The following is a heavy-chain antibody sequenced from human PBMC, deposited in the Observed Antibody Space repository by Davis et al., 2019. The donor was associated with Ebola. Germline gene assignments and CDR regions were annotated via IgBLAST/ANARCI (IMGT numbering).Heavy chain of an antibody. J-gene: IGHJ2*01. CDR2: IYRGDTDT. CDR1: GYGSTTYL. V-gene: IGHV5-51*01. CDR3: ARGYWYFDL. Sequence: GGSLRLSCQASGYGSTTYLFGWVPQMPGKGLEWMGIIYRGDTDTRYRPSFQGQVTISADKSIGTAYLQWSSLKASDAAMYYCARGYWYFDLWGRGTLVTVSS.